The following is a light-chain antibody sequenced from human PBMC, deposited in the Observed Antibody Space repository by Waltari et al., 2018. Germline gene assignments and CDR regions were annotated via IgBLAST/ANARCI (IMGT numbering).Light chain of an antibody. CDR2: GKN. Sequence: SSELTQDPAVSVALGQTVRITCQGDSLRSYYASWYQHKPGQAPVLVIYGKNNRPSGIPDRFSGSSSGNTASLTITVAQAEEEADYYCNSRDSSGNHLYVFGTGTKVTVL. V-gene: IGLV3-19*01. CDR3: NSRDSSGNHLYV. J-gene: IGLJ1*01. CDR1: SLRSYY.